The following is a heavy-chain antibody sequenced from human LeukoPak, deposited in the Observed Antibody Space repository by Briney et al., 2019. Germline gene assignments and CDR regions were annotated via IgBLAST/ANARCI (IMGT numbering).Heavy chain of an antibody. Sequence: GGSLRLSCAASGFTFSSYAMSWVRQAPGKGLEWVSAISGSGGSTYYADSVKGRFAISRDNSKNTLYLQMNSLRAEDTAVYYCAKDSFYGDYVGNYRGQGTLVTVSS. D-gene: IGHD4-17*01. CDR3: AKDSFYGDYVGNY. V-gene: IGHV3-23*01. CDR2: ISGSGGST. J-gene: IGHJ4*02. CDR1: GFTFSSYA.